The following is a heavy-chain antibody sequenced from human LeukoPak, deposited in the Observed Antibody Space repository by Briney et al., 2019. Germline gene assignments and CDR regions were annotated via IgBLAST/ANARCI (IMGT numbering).Heavy chain of an antibody. Sequence: PGGSLRLSCAAFGFTVSSNYMSWVRQAPGKGLEWVSVIYSGGSTYYADSVKGRFTISRDNSKNTLYLQMNSLRAEDTAVYYCARGSGSYPSHYFDYWGQGTLVTVSS. J-gene: IGHJ4*02. CDR2: IYSGGST. CDR3: ARGSGSYPSHYFDY. D-gene: IGHD1-14*01. V-gene: IGHV3-53*01. CDR1: GFTVSSNY.